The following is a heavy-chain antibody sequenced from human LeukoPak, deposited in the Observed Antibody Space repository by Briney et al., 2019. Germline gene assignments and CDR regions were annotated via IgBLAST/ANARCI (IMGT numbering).Heavy chain of an antibody. CDR2: ISGSGGST. Sequence: PGGSLRLSCAASGFTFSSYAMSWVRQAPGKGLEWVPAISGSGGSTYYADSVKGRFTISRDNSKNTLYLQMNSLRAEDTAVYYCAKDRHKTYYYGSGSRPIDYWGQGTLVTVSS. J-gene: IGHJ4*02. D-gene: IGHD3-10*01. CDR3: AKDRHKTYYYGSGSRPIDY. CDR1: GFTFSSYA. V-gene: IGHV3-23*01.